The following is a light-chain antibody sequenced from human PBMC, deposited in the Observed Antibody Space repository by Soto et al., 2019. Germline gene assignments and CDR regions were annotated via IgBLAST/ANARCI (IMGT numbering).Light chain of an antibody. Sequence: QPVLTQPPSASGTPGQRVTISCSGSSSNIGSTTVNWYQQLPGTAPKLLIYSFYQRPSGVPDRFSGSKSGTSASLAISGLQSEDEADYYCSSWDDSLNGVVFGGGTKLTVL. CDR2: SFY. CDR3: SSWDDSLNGVV. V-gene: IGLV1-44*01. J-gene: IGLJ2*01. CDR1: SSNIGSTT.